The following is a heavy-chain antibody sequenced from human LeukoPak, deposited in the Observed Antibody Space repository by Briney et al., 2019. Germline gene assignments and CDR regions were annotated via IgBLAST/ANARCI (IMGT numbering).Heavy chain of an antibody. CDR3: AKATGTLGN. J-gene: IGHJ4*02. D-gene: IGHD1-1*01. V-gene: IGHV3-23*01. CDR1: EFTFSNYK. Sequence: GGSLRLSCAASEFTFSNYKMNWVRQAPGKGLEWVSAISGSGGSTYYADSVKGRFTISRDNSKNTLYLQMNSLTAEDTAIYYCAKATGTLGNWGQGTLVTVSA. CDR2: ISGSGGST.